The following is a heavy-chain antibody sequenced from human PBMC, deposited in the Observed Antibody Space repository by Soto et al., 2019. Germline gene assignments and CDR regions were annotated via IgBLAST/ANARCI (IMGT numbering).Heavy chain of an antibody. D-gene: IGHD2-2*01. CDR2: IWDDGSNN. V-gene: IGHV3-33*01. Sequence: QGQLVESGGGVVQPGRSLRLSCAASGFTFSSYGMHWVRQAPGTGLEWVAGIWDDGSNNNYADSVKGRFTISRDNSKDTLYLQIDSLRVDDTGVYYWARVIGDCSRTGCSVDYWGQGTLVTVSS. CDR3: ARVIGDCSRTGCSVDY. CDR1: GFTFSSYG. J-gene: IGHJ4*02.